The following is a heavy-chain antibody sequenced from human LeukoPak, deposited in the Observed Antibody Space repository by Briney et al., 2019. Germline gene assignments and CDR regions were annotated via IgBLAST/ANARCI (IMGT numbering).Heavy chain of an antibody. CDR1: GFTVSSNY. V-gene: IGHV3-66*01. Sequence: GGSLRLSCAASGFTVSSNYMSWVRQAPGKGLEWVSVIYSGGNTYYADSVKGRFTISRDNSKNTLYLQMNSLRAEDTAVYYCARDPDYYDTSGADYWGQGTLVTVSS. D-gene: IGHD3-22*01. CDR2: IYSGGNT. J-gene: IGHJ4*02. CDR3: ARDPDYYDTSGADY.